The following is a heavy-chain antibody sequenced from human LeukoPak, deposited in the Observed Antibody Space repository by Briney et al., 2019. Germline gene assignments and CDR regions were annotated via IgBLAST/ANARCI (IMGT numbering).Heavy chain of an antibody. CDR3: ARHSVGVVPAAIRARNNWFDP. D-gene: IGHD2-2*01. V-gene: IGHV4-34*01. Sequence: SETLSLTCAVYGGSFSGYYWSWIRQPPGKGLEWIGEINHSGSTNYNPSLKSRVTISVDTSKNQFSLKLSSVTAADTAVYYCARHSVGVVPAAIRARNNWFDPWGQGTLVTVSS. J-gene: IGHJ5*02. CDR2: INHSGST. CDR1: GGSFSGYY.